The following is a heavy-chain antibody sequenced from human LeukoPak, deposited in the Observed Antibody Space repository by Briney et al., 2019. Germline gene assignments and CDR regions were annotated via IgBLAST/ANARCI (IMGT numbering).Heavy chain of an antibody. CDR3: ARAVSSWYIDY. CDR1: GYTFTGYY. D-gene: IGHD6-13*01. J-gene: IGHJ4*02. CDR2: INPNSGGT. V-gene: IGHV1-2*02. Sequence: ASVKVSCKASGYTFTGYYMHWVRQAPGQGLEWMGWINPNSGGTNYARKFQGRVTMTRDTSISTAYMELSRLRSDDTAVYYCARAVSSWYIDYWGQGTLVTVSS.